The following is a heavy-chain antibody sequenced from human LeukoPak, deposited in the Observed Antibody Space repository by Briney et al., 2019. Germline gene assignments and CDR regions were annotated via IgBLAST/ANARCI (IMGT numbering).Heavy chain of an antibody. CDR3: ARDVITFGGVIVALDY. D-gene: IGHD3-16*02. Sequence: SETLSLTCTVPGGSISSYYWSWIRQPAGKGLEWIGRIYTSGSTNYNPSLKSRVTMSVDTSKNQFSLKLSSVTAADTAVYYCARDVITFGGVIVALDYWGQGTLVTVSS. CDR1: GGSISSYY. V-gene: IGHV4-4*07. CDR2: IYTSGST. J-gene: IGHJ4*02.